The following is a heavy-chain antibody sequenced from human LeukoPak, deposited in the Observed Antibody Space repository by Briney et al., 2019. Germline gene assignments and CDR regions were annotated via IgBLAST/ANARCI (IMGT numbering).Heavy chain of an antibody. CDR3: ARDPYCGGDCPFDP. V-gene: IGHV1-18*01. CDR1: GYTFTSYG. D-gene: IGHD2-21*02. J-gene: IGHJ5*02. CDR2: ISAYNGNT. Sequence: ASVKVSCKASGYTFTSYGISWVRQAPGQGLEWMGWISAYNGNTNYAQKLQGRVTITADESTSTAYMELSSLRSEDTAVYYCARDPYCGGDCPFDPWGQGTLVTVSS.